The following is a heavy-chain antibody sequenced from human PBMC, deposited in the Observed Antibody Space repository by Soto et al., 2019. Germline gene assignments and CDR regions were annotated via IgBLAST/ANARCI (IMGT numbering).Heavy chain of an antibody. D-gene: IGHD4-17*01. CDR3: ARHGDYDQYYFDY. Sequence: SETLSLTCTVSGGSISSSSYYWGWIRQPPGKGLEWIGYIYYSGSTNYNPSLKSRVTISVDTSKNQFSLKLSSVTAADTAVYYCARHGDYDQYYFDYWGQGTLVTVSS. V-gene: IGHV4-61*05. CDR2: IYYSGST. J-gene: IGHJ4*02. CDR1: GGSISSSSYY.